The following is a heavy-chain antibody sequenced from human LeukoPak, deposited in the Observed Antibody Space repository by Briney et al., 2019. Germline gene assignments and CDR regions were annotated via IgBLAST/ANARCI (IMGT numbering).Heavy chain of an antibody. J-gene: IGHJ4*02. D-gene: IGHD4-23*01. CDR1: GYTFTGYY. V-gene: IGHV1-2*06. CDR2: INPNSGGT. CDR3: ARDNSQGDMFDY. Sequence: GASVKVSCKASGYTFTGYYMHWERQAPGQGLEWMGRINPNSGGTNYAQKFQGRVTMTRDTSISTAYMELSRLRSDDTAVYYCARDNSQGDMFDYWGQGTLVTVSS.